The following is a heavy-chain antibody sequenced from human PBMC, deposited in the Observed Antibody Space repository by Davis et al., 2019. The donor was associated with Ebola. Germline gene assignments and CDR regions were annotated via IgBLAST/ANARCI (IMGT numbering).Heavy chain of an antibody. Sequence: MPSETLSLTCAVSGGSISSGGYSWSWIRQPPGKGLEWIGYIYHSGSTYYNPSLKSRVTISVDRSKNQFSLKLSSVTAADTAVYYCARGLVFGVVTLYYYGMDVWGQGTTVTVSS. V-gene: IGHV4-30-2*01. J-gene: IGHJ6*02. CDR2: IYHSGST. CDR3: ARGLVFGVVTLYYYGMDV. D-gene: IGHD3-3*01. CDR1: GGSISSGGYS.